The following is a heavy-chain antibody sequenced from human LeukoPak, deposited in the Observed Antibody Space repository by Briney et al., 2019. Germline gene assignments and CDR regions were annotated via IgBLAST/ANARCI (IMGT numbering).Heavy chain of an antibody. CDR2: MNPNSGNT. V-gene: IGHV1-8*01. D-gene: IGHD6-19*01. CDR1: GYTFTSYD. Sequence: ASVKVSCKASGYTFTSYDINWVRQATGQGLEWMGWMNPNSGNTGYAQKFQGRVTMTRNTSISTAYMELSSLRSEDTAAYYCARVSRYSSGEDDYWGQGTLVTVSS. J-gene: IGHJ4*02. CDR3: ARVSRYSSGEDDY.